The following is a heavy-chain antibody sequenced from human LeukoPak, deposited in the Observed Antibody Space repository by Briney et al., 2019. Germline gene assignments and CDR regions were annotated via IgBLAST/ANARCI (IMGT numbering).Heavy chain of an antibody. CDR1: GGSMSSGDYY. CDR2: IYYSGSP. Sequence: SETLSLTCTVSGGSMSSGDYYWSWIRQPPGKGLEWIGYIYYSGSPYYNPSLKSRVTISVDTSKNRFSLKLSSVTAADTAVYYCARGAFNWFDPWGQGTLVTVSS. J-gene: IGHJ5*02. D-gene: IGHD3-3*02. V-gene: IGHV4-30-4*01. CDR3: ARGAFNWFDP.